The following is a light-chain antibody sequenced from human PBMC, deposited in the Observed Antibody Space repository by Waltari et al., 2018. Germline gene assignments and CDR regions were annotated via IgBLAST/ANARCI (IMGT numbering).Light chain of an antibody. CDR3: CSYAGSSTWV. Sequence: QSALTQPASVSGSPGQSITISCTGTSSDVGSYNLVSWYQQHPGKAPKLMIYEGSKRPSGFSNRFSGSKSGNTASLTISGLHAKDEADYYCCSYAGSSTWVFGVGTKLTVL. CDR2: EGS. CDR1: SSDVGSYNL. V-gene: IGLV2-23*01. J-gene: IGLJ3*02.